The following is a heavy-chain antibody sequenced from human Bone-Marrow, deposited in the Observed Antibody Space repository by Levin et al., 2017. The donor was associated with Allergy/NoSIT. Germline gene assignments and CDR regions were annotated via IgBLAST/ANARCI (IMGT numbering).Heavy chain of an antibody. Sequence: RESGPTLVKPTQTLTLTCTFSGFSLTTIGMCVSWIRQPPGKALEWLALIDWEDEAYYSTSLKTRLTISKDTSKNQVVLSVTNMDPVDTATYYCARLNWKDRLGFDYWGQGTLVTVSS. CDR3: ARLNWKDRLGFDY. CDR2: IDWEDEA. V-gene: IGHV2-70*01. D-gene: IGHD1-1*01. CDR1: GFSLTTIGMC. J-gene: IGHJ4*02.